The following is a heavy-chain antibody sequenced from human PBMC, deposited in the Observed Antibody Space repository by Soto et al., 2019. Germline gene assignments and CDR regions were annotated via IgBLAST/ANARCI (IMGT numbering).Heavy chain of an antibody. Sequence: GGSRRLSWAASGFTFSSYGMHWGRHAPGKGLEWVAVISYDGSNKYYADSVKRRFTISRDNSKNTLYLQMNSLRAEDTAVYYCAKEYNWNDDIDAFDIWGQGTMVTVSS. CDR3: AKEYNWNDDIDAFDI. J-gene: IGHJ3*02. CDR2: ISYDGSNK. V-gene: IGHV3-30*18. D-gene: IGHD1-20*01. CDR1: GFTFSSYG.